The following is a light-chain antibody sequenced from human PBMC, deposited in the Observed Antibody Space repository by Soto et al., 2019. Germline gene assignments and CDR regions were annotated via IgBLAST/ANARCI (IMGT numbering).Light chain of an antibody. J-gene: IGKJ3*01. Sequence: DIQLTQSPSILSASVGDRVTVTCRASQGISSSLAWYQQRPGKAPKLLIYAASTLQTGVPSRFSGSGSGTEFTLTISSLQPEDVATYYCQHLISYPPLGPGTKVDIK. CDR3: QHLISYPP. CDR1: QGISSS. V-gene: IGKV1-9*01. CDR2: AAS.